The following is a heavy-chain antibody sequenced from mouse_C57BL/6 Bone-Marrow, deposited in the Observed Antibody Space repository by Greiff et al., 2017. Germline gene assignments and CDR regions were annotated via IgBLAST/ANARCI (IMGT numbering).Heavy chain of an antibody. CDR3: TLHYYGSSYRYWYFDV. D-gene: IGHD1-1*01. V-gene: IGHV14-4*01. CDR1: GFNIKDDY. CDR2: IDPENGDT. J-gene: IGHJ1*03. Sequence: EVKVVESGAELVRPGASVKLSCTASGFNIKDDYMHWVKQRPEQGLEWIGWIDPENGDTEYASKFQGKATITADTSSNTAYLQLSSLTSEDTAVYYCTLHYYGSSYRYWYFDVWGTGTTVTVSS.